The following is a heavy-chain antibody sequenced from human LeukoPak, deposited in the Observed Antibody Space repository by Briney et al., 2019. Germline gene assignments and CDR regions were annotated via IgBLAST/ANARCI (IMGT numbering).Heavy chain of an antibody. J-gene: IGHJ2*01. CDR1: GGSISSGGYY. CDR3: ARGGYGPWYFDL. D-gene: IGHD5-12*01. CDR2: IYDSGST. Sequence: SQTLSLTCTVSGGSISSGGYYWSWIRQPPGKGLEWIGFIYDSGSTSYNSSLKSRVAISVDRSNNQFSLKLTSVTAADTAVYYCARGGYGPWYFDLWGRGTLVTVSS. V-gene: IGHV4-30-2*01.